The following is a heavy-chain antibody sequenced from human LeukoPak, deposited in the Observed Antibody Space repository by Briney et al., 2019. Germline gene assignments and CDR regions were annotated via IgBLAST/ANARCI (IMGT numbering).Heavy chain of an antibody. D-gene: IGHD5-18*01. CDR3: ARDTAMVNYYYMDV. J-gene: IGHJ6*03. CDR1: GFTFSSYW. Sequence: GGSLRLSCAASGFTFSSYWMHWVRQVPGKGLVWVSRINTDGSSTSYADSVKGRFTISRDNAKNTLYLQMSSLRAEDTAVYYCARDTAMVNYYYMDVWGKGTTVTVSS. CDR2: INTDGSST. V-gene: IGHV3-74*01.